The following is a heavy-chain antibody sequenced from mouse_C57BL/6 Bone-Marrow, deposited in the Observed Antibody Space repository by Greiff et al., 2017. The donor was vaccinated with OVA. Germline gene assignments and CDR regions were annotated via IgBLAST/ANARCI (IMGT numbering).Heavy chain of an antibody. CDR3: ARGNYGYGY. V-gene: IGHV5-4*03. D-gene: IGHD2-2*01. CDR2: ISDGGSYT. CDR1: GFTFSSYA. Sequence: EVKLMESGGGLVKPGGSLKLSCAASGFTFSSYAMSWVRQTPEKRLEWVATISDGGSYTYYSDNVKGRFTISRDNAKNNLYLQMSHLKSEDTAMYYCARGNYGYGYWGQGTTLTVSS. J-gene: IGHJ2*01.